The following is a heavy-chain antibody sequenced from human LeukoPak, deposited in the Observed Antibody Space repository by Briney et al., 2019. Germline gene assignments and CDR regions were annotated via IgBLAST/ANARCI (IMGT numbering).Heavy chain of an antibody. CDR3: AKVVLRYFDWSNFDY. D-gene: IGHD3-9*01. CDR1: GFTFSSYW. CDR2: IKQDGSEK. V-gene: IGHV3-7*03. J-gene: IGHJ4*02. Sequence: GGSLRLSCAASGFTFSSYWMSWVRQAPGKGLEWVANIKQDGSEKYYVDSVKGRFTISRDNSKNTLYLQMNSLRAEDTAVYYCAKVVLRYFDWSNFDYWGQGTLVTVSS.